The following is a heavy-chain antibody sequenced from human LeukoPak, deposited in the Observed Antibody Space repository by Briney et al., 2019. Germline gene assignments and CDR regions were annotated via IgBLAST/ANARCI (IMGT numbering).Heavy chain of an antibody. D-gene: IGHD4-17*01. J-gene: IGHJ4*02. CDR3: ARGGIRRPDYFDY. Sequence: KPSETLSLTCTVSGGSISSYYWNWIRQPPGKGLEWIGYIYYSGSTNYNPSLKSRVTISVDTSKNQFSLKLSSVTAAAPAVSSCARGGIRRPDYFDYWGQGTLVTVSS. V-gene: IGHV4-59*01. CDR1: GGSISSYY. CDR2: IYYSGST.